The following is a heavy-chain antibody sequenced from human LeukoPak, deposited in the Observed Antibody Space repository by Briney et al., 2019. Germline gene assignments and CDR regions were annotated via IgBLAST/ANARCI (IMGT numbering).Heavy chain of an antibody. V-gene: IGHV3-23*01. D-gene: IGHD4-23*01. CDR2: ISGRDSNT. CDR1: GFTFSNYG. J-gene: IGHJ4*02. Sequence: PGGSLRLSCAASGFTFSNYGMSWVRQAPGKGLEWVSLISGRDSNTYYADSVEGRFTISRDNSRNTLYLQMNSLSAEDTAIYFCAKRSDYGDNGNYFDYWGRGTPVTVSS. CDR3: AKRSDYGDNGNYFDY.